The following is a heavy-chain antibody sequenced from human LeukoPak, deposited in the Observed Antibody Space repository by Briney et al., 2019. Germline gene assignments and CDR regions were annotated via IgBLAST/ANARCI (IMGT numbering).Heavy chain of an antibody. J-gene: IGHJ5*02. D-gene: IGHD2-15*01. CDR1: GGSISSYY. V-gene: IGHV4-59*01. Sequence: SETLSLTCTVSGGSISSYYWSWIRQPPGKGLEWIGNIYYTGSTNYNPSLKSRVTMSVDTSKNQFSLKLSSVTAADTAVYYCARGGNCSGGSCYSDRGWFDPWGQGTLVTVSS. CDR2: IYYTGST. CDR3: ARGGNCSGGSCYSDRGWFDP.